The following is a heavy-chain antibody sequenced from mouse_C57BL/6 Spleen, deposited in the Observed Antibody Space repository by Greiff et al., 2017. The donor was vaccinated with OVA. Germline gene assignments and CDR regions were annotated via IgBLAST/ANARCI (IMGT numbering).Heavy chain of an antibody. CDR1: GYAFSSSW. Sequence: VQLQESGPELVKPGASVKISCKASGYAFSSSWMNWVKQRPGKGLEWIGRIYPGDGDTNYNGKFKGKATLTADKSSSTAYMQLSSLTSEDSAVYFCARDSNYLDYWGQGTTLTVSS. D-gene: IGHD2-5*01. J-gene: IGHJ2*01. CDR2: IYPGDGDT. V-gene: IGHV1-82*01. CDR3: ARDSNYLDY.